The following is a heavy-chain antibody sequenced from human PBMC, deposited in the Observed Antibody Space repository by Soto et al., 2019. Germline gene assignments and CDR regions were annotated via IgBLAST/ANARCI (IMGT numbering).Heavy chain of an antibody. J-gene: IGHJ4*02. Sequence: GGSLRLSCAASGFTFDDYAMHWVRQAPGKGLEWVSGISWNSGSIGYADSVKGRFTISRDNAKNSLYLQMNSLRAEDTALYYCAKDRSSAVVVPAGFDYWGQGTLVTVSS. CDR1: GFTFDDYA. V-gene: IGHV3-9*01. CDR2: ISWNSGSI. CDR3: AKDRSSAVVVPAGFDY. D-gene: IGHD2-2*01.